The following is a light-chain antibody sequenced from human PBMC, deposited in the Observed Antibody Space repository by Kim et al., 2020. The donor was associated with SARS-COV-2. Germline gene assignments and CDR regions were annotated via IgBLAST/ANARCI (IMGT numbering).Light chain of an antibody. Sequence: SPGKRATLSCRARQTVSNNYLAWYPQKPGQAPRLLIYGASRRATGIPDRFSGSGSGTDFTLTISRLEPEDFAVFYCLQYASSPRTFGQGTKVDIK. J-gene: IGKJ1*01. CDR3: LQYASSPRT. V-gene: IGKV3-20*01. CDR2: GAS. CDR1: QTVSNNY.